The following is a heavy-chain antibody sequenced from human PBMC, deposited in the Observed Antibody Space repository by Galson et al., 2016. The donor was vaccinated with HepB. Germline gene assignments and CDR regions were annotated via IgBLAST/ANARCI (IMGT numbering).Heavy chain of an antibody. CDR3: ARVQAVYSYDGSSRRHWGALDY. CDR1: GGSINSGGYY. Sequence: TLSLTCSVSGGSINSGGYYWSWIRQHPGEGLEWIGYVYYSGTTYYNPSLKSRLTISVDTSKNQLSLKLSSVTAADTAVYYCARVQAVYSYDGSSRRHWGALDYWGQGSLVTVSS. CDR2: VYYSGTT. D-gene: IGHD3-22*01. V-gene: IGHV4-31*03. J-gene: IGHJ4*02.